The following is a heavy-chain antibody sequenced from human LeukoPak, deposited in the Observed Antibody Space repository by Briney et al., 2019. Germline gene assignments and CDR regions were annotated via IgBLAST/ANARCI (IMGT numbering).Heavy chain of an antibody. CDR3: ARNYYYGRSGYYSYFFDY. D-gene: IGHD3-22*01. J-gene: IGHJ4*01. CDR2: INASGGTT. V-gene: IGHV1-46*01. CDR1: GYTFSSYY. Sequence: ASVTLSCKASGYTFSSYYIHWVRQAPGQGLEWMGVINASGGTTSYAQRFQGRVTMTRDTSKSTVYMELSSLRSEDTAVYYCARNYYYGRSGYYSYFFDYWGHGTQVTVSS.